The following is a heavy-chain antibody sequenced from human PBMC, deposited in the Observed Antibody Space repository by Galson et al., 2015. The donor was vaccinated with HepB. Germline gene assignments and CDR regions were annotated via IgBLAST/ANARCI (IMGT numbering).Heavy chain of an antibody. J-gene: IGHJ6*03. CDR1: GFTFSSYG. D-gene: IGHD2-2*01. CDR3: ARDVLFACTSCQTPDYYYYMDV. CDR2: IWYDGSNK. V-gene: IGHV3-33*08. Sequence: SLRLSCAASGFTFSSYGMHWVRQAPGQGLEWVAVIWYDGSNKYYADSVKGRFTISRDNSKNTLYLEMNSLRSEDTAVYYCARDVLFACTSCQTPDYYYYMDVWGKGTPVTVSS.